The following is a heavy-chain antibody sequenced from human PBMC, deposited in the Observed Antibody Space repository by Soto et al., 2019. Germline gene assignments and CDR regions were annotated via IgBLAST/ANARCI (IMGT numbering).Heavy chain of an antibody. Sequence: GGSLRLSCEASGFTFSRASMNWVRQVPGKGLEWVASLSSASSETWYAESVKGRFIISRDNAQNSLFLQMNTLRPEDSAIDFWARVACWGPGTQVTVS. CDR3: ARVAC. J-gene: IGHJ4*02. V-gene: IGHV3-21*01. CDR1: GFTFSRAS. CDR2: LSSASSET.